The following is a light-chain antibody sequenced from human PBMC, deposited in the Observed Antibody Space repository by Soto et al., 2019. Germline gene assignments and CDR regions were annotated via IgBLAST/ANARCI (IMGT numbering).Light chain of an antibody. CDR3: LQQNNYPRT. Sequence: DIQMTQSPSTLSASVGDRVTITCRASQSISNWLAWYQQKPGKAPTLLIYDVSRLESGVPSRFSGSGSGTEFTLTISSLQPEDFATYYCLQQNNYPRTFGQGTKVDIK. CDR2: DVS. J-gene: IGKJ2*01. CDR1: QSISNW. V-gene: IGKV1-5*01.